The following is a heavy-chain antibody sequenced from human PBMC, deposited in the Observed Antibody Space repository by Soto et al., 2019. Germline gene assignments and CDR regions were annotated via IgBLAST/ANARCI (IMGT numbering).Heavy chain of an antibody. CDR2: ISTSNGNS. CDR1: GYTFTTYG. CDR3: ARAYDIFRDYDAFDI. D-gene: IGHD3-9*01. J-gene: IGHJ3*02. Sequence: GASVKVSCKASGYTFTTYGISWVRQAPGQGLEWMGWISTSNGNSNYAEKLQGRVTMTTDTSTSTAHMELRSLRSDDTAVYYCARAYDIFRDYDAFDIWGQGTMVTVSS. V-gene: IGHV1-18*01.